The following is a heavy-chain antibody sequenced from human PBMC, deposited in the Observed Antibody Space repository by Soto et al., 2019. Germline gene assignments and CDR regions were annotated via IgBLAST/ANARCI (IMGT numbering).Heavy chain of an antibody. CDR3: ARDLGAVVPLDADY. Sequence: QVQLVKSGAEVKKPGASVKVSCKASGYTFTGYDMHWVRQAPGQGLEWMGWINPNSGGTNYAQKFQGRVTMTRDTSFSTAYMELSRLRSDDTAVYYCARDLGAVVPLDADYWCQGTLITVSS. D-gene: IGHD3-16*01. CDR1: GYTFTGYD. J-gene: IGHJ4*02. CDR2: INPNSGGT. V-gene: IGHV1-2*02.